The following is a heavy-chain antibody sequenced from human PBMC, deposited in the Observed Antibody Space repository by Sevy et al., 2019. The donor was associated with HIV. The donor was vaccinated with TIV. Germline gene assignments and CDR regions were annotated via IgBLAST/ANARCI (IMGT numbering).Heavy chain of an antibody. V-gene: IGHV3-74*01. Sequence: GESLKISCAGSGFSITSYWMHWVRQAPGKGLVWVSRMNEDGSVTNHADSVRGRFTISRDNAKNTLYLQMNSLRVEDMAVYYCVKDFGGPTDYWGQGTLVTVSS. CDR3: VKDFGGPTDY. CDR1: GFSITSYW. J-gene: IGHJ4*02. D-gene: IGHD3-16*01. CDR2: MNEDGSVT.